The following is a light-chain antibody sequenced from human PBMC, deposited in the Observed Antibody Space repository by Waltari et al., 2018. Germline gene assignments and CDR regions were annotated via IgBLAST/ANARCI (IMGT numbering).Light chain of an antibody. J-gene: IGLJ1*01. Sequence: QSALTQPASVSGSPGQSITIPCTGTSSDVGGLNYVSCYQQYPGKAPKLMIFEVSNRPSGVSNRFSGSKSGNTASLTISGLQAEDEADYYCSSFTSSSVYVFGTGTKVTVL. CDR3: SSFTSSSVYV. V-gene: IGLV2-14*01. CDR2: EVS. CDR1: SSDVGGLNY.